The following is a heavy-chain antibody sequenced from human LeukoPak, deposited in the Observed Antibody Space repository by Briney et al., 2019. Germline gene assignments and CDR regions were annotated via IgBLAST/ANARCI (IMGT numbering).Heavy chain of an antibody. CDR2: ISSSGSTI. CDR1: GFTLSDYY. D-gene: IGHD4-11*01. J-gene: IGHJ6*03. Sequence: GGSLRLSCAASGFTLSDYYMSWIRQAPGKGLEWVSYISSSGSTIYYADSVKGRFTISRDNAKNSLYLQMNSLRAEDTAVYYCAREYSNPFRGYYYYYYMDVWGKGTTVTVSS. V-gene: IGHV3-11*01. CDR3: AREYSNPFRGYYYYYYMDV.